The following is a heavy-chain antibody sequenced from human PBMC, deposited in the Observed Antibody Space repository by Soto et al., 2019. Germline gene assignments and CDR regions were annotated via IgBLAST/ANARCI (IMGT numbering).Heavy chain of an antibody. Sequence: QEQLVQSGAEVKKPGSSVKVSCKASGGTFSSYAISWVRQAPGQGLEWMGGIIPIFGTANYAQKFQGRVTITADESTSTAYMELSSLRSEDTAVYYCARDHPGYYDSSGYPTDYWGQGTLVTVSS. J-gene: IGHJ4*02. CDR2: IIPIFGTA. CDR3: ARDHPGYYDSSGYPTDY. V-gene: IGHV1-69*01. D-gene: IGHD3-22*01. CDR1: GGTFSSYA.